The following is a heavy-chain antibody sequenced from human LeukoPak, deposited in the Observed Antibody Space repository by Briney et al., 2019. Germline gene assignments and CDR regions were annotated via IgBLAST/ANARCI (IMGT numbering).Heavy chain of an antibody. J-gene: IGHJ4*02. Sequence: SETLSLTCTVTGGSISTYYWSWIRQSPGKGLEWIGYVYYVGSTSYNPSLVGRVTISVDMSKNQFSLKLRSVTAADTAVYYCAREVYCGGDCYYYFDSWGQGTLVTVSS. CDR3: AREVYCGGDCYYYFDS. V-gene: IGHV4-59*01. CDR2: VYYVGST. CDR1: GGSISTYY. D-gene: IGHD2-21*02.